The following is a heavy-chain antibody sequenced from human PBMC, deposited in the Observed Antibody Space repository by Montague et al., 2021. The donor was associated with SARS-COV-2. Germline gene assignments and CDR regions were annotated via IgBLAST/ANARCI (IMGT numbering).Heavy chain of an antibody. J-gene: IGHJ2*01. CDR1: GGSISSSSYY. CDR3: ARVHIVVVTAMRYFDL. Sequence: SETLSLTCTFSGGSISSSSYYWCWIRQPPGKGLEWIGSIYYSGSTYYXPSLKSRVTISVDTSKNQFSLKLSSVTAADTAVYYCARVHIVVVTAMRYFDLWGRGTLVTVSS. V-gene: IGHV4-39*07. D-gene: IGHD2-21*02. CDR2: IYYSGST.